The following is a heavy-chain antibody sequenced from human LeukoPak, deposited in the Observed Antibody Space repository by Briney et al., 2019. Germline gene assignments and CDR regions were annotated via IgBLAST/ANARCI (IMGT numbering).Heavy chain of an antibody. CDR2: IYYSGST. Sequence: SETLSLTCTVSGGSISSYYRSWIRQPPGKGLEWIGYIYYSGSTNYNPSLKSRVTISVDTSKNQFSLKLSSVTAADTAVYYCARVGGGNSGFRYYYYYMDVWGKGTTVTVSS. CDR3: ARVGGGNSGFRYYYYYMDV. CDR1: GGSISSYY. J-gene: IGHJ6*03. D-gene: IGHD4-23*01. V-gene: IGHV4-59*01.